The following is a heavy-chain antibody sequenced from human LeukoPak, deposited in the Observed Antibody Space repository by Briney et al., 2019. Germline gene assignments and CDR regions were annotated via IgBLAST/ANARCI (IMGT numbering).Heavy chain of an antibody. CDR1: GFTFSSYW. J-gene: IGHJ6*02. CDR2: IKQDGSEK. D-gene: IGHD3-3*01. Sequence: GGSLRXSXAXSGFTFSSYWMSWVRQAPGKGLEWVANIKQDGSEKYYVDSVKGRFTISRDNAKNSLYLQMNSLRAEDTAVYYCARGYDFWSGYLSYYGMDVWGQGTTVTVSS. CDR3: ARGYDFWSGYLSYYGMDV. V-gene: IGHV3-7*01.